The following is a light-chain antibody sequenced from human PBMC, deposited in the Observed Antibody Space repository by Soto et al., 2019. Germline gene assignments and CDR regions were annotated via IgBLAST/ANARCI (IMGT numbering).Light chain of an antibody. CDR1: QSLSGNY. CDR2: GAS. V-gene: IGKV3-20*01. Sequence: DIVLTQSPGTLSLSPGERATLSCRASQSLSGNYLAWYQQRPGQTPRLLIYGASSRATGIPDRFSGSGSGTDFTLTISRLEPEAFAVYICQQYGSSHMYTFGQGTKLEIK. CDR3: QQYGSSHMYT. J-gene: IGKJ2*01.